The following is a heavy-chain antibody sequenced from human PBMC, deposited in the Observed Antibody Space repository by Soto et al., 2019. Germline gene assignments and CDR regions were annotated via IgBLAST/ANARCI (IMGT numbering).Heavy chain of an antibody. V-gene: IGHV4-31*03. CDR2: IYYSGST. D-gene: IGHD6-19*01. CDR3: ARDGRLASLGDY. CDR1: GGSINTVSYY. J-gene: IGHJ4*02. Sequence: QVQLQESGPGLVKPSQTLSLTCTVSGGSINTVSYYWSWIRQHPGKGLEWIGYIYYSGSTYYNPCLKSRVTISVDTSKNQCSLKLNSVTAADTAVYYCARDGRLASLGDYWGQGTLVTVSS.